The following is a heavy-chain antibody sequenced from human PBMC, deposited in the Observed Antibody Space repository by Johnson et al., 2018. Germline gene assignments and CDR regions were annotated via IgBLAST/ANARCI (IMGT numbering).Heavy chain of an antibody. Sequence: EVQLVESGGGLVQXGGSLRLSCAASGFTFSSYAMSWVRQAPGKGLEWVSAISGSGGSPYYADSVKGRFPISRDNSKNTRYLQMNSRRAEDTAVYYGAKDTAVYYYDSSGYLSAVAFDIWGQGTMVTVSS. CDR1: GFTFSSYA. CDR2: ISGSGGSP. J-gene: IGHJ3*02. CDR3: AKDTAVYYYDSSGYLSAVAFDI. V-gene: IGHV3-23*04. D-gene: IGHD3-22*01.